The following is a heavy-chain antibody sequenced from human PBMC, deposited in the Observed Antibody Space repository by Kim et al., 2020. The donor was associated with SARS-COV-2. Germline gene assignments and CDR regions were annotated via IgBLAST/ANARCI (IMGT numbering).Heavy chain of an antibody. CDR2: IYTSGST. CDR1: GGSISSGSYY. D-gene: IGHD3-10*01. Sequence: SETLSLTCTVSGGSISSGSYYWSWIRQPAGKGLEWIGRIYTSGSTNYNPSLKSRVTISVDTSKNQFSLKLSSVTAADTAVYYCARGPHGSGRARGWFDPWGQGTLVTVSS. CDR3: ARGPHGSGRARGWFDP. V-gene: IGHV4-61*02. J-gene: IGHJ5*02.